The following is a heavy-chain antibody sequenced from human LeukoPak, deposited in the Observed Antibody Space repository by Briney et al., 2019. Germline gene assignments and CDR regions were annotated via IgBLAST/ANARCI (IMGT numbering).Heavy chain of an antibody. Sequence: PGGSLRPSCAASGFTFSSYSMNWVRQAPGKGLEWVSSISSSSSYIYYADSVKGRFTISRDNAKNSLYLQMNSLRAEDTAVYYCARDVIAVAGTSWFDPWGQGTLVTVSS. CDR3: ARDVIAVAGTSWFDP. V-gene: IGHV3-21*01. CDR1: GFTFSSYS. J-gene: IGHJ5*02. CDR2: ISSSSSYI. D-gene: IGHD6-19*01.